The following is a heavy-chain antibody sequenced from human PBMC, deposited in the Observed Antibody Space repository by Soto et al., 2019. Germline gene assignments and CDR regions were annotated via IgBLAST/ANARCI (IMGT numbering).Heavy chain of an antibody. CDR3: ARRAAAGNLNFDY. J-gene: IGHJ4*02. Sequence: EVQLVESGGGLVQPGGSLRLSCAASGFTFSSYSMNWVRQAPGKGLEWVSYISSSSSTIYYADSVKGRFTISRDNAKNSLYLQMNSLRAEDTAVYYCARRAAAGNLNFDYWGQGTLVTVSS. CDR1: GFTFSSYS. D-gene: IGHD6-13*01. V-gene: IGHV3-48*01. CDR2: ISSSSSTI.